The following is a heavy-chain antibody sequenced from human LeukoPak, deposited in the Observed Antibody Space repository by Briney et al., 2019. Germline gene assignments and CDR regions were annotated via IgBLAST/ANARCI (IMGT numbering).Heavy chain of an antibody. CDR2: IYSGGST. D-gene: IGHD6-13*01. Sequence: GGSLRLSCAASGFTVSSNYMSWVRQAPGKGLEWVSVIYSGGSTYCADSVKGRFTISRDNSKNTLYLQMNSLRAEDTAVYYCARLDGSSWYPSNYYFDYWGQGTLVTVSS. V-gene: IGHV3-66*01. CDR1: GFTVSSNY. CDR3: ARLDGSSWYPSNYYFDY. J-gene: IGHJ4*02.